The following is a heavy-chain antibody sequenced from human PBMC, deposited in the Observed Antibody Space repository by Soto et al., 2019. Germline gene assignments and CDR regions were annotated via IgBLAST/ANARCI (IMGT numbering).Heavy chain of an antibody. CDR3: ARDSYYDILTGYSRNAFDI. D-gene: IGHD3-9*01. V-gene: IGHV1-2*02. CDR2: INPNSGGT. CDR1: GYTFTGHY. Sequence: ASVKVSCKTSGYTFTGHYMHWVRQAPGQGLEWMGWINPNSGGTNYAQKFQGRVTLTRDTSINTAYLDLSRLRSDDTAVYYCARDSYYDILTGYSRNAFDIWGQWTMVTVSS. J-gene: IGHJ3*02.